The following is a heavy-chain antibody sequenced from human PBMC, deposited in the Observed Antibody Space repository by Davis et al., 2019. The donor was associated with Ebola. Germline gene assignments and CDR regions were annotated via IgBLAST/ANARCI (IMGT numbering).Heavy chain of an antibody. Sequence: ASVKVSCKASGYTFTSYGISWVRQAPGQGLEWMGWISAYNGNTNYAQKLQGRVTITRDTSASTAYMELSSLRSDDTAVYYCARAQFPTTSDHWGQGTLVTVSS. V-gene: IGHV1-18*04. CDR3: ARAQFPTTSDH. D-gene: IGHD1-1*01. CDR2: ISAYNGNT. J-gene: IGHJ4*02. CDR1: GYTFTSYG.